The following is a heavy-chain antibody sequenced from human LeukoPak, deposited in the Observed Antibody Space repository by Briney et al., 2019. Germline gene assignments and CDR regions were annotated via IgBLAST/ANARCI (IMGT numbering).Heavy chain of an antibody. J-gene: IGHJ4*02. CDR3: ARDGGTYYDYVWGSYRYNPPDY. CDR2: KWYDGSNK. CDR1: GFTFSSYG. Sequence: AGWALKLSCAASGFTFSSYGMHRVRRAPGKGLEWVAGKWYDGSNKYYAESVKGRFTIFRDNSKNTLYLQMNSLRAEDTAVYYCARDGGTYYDYVWGSYRYNPPDYWGQGTLVTVSS. D-gene: IGHD3-16*02. V-gene: IGHV3-33*01.